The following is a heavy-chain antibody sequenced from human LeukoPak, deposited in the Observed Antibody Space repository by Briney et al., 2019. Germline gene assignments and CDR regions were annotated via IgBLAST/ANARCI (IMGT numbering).Heavy chain of an antibody. Sequence: PSETLSLTCTVSGGSISSYYWSWIRQPPGKGLEWIGYIYYSGSTNYNPSLKSRVTMSVDTSKNQFSLKLSSVTAADTAVYYCARNSAIVGATYDAFDIWGQGTMVTVSS. V-gene: IGHV4-59*01. CDR3: ARNSAIVGATYDAFDI. CDR2: IYYSGST. D-gene: IGHD1-26*01. J-gene: IGHJ3*02. CDR1: GGSISSYY.